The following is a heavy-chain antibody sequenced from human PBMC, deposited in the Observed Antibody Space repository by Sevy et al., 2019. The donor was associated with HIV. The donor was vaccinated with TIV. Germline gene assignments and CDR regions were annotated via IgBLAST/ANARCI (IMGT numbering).Heavy chain of an antibody. CDR1: GFIFRDRY. CDR2: ISSRSSEI. Sequence: GGSLRLSCVASGFIFRDRYMSWIRQAPGKGLEWVSFISSRSSEINYADSVKGRFTVYRDNAKNSLYLQMNSLRAEDTAVYYCAGDFMPVASAGTGALGVWGQGTAVTVSS. D-gene: IGHD6-13*01. CDR3: AGDFMPVASAGTGALGV. V-gene: IGHV3-11*05. J-gene: IGHJ6*02.